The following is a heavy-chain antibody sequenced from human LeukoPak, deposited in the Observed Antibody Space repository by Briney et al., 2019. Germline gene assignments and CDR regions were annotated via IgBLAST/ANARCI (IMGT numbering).Heavy chain of an antibody. CDR2: VHLSGAS. CDR3: TRESGAFAPFGF. J-gene: IGHJ4*02. CDR1: GGSILTTNW. Sequence: SETLSLTCAASGGSILTTNWWSWVRQPPGKGLEWIGEVHLSGASNYNPSLKSRVNMSIDKSKNHLSLELTSVTAADTAIYYCTRESGAFAPFGFWGQGTLVTVSS. D-gene: IGHD1-26*01. V-gene: IGHV4-4*02.